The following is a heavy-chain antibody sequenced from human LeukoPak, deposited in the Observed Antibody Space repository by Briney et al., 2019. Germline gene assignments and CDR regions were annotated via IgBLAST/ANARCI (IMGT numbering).Heavy chain of an antibody. Sequence: PGGSLRLSCAASGFTFSSYGMHWVRQAPGKGLEWVAVISYDGSNKYYADSVKGRFTISRDNSKNTLYLQMNSLRAEDTAVSYCAKDGYYGSGRKIDYWGQGTLVTVSS. CDR2: ISYDGSNK. J-gene: IGHJ4*02. CDR3: AKDGYYGSGRKIDY. V-gene: IGHV3-30*18. CDR1: GFTFSSYG. D-gene: IGHD3-10*01.